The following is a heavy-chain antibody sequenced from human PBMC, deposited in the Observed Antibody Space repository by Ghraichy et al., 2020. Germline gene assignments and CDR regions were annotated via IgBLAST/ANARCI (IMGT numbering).Heavy chain of an antibody. CDR2: IYYSGST. Sequence: SETLSLTCTVSGGSISSYYWSWIRQPPGKGLEWIGYIYYSGSTNYNPSLKSRVTISVDTSKNQFSLKLSSVTAADTAVYYCARAFPVSPWELPGRRRGWFDPWGQGTLVTVSS. V-gene: IGHV4-59*01. CDR3: ARAFPVSPWELPGRRRGWFDP. CDR1: GGSISSYY. D-gene: IGHD4-23*01. J-gene: IGHJ5*02.